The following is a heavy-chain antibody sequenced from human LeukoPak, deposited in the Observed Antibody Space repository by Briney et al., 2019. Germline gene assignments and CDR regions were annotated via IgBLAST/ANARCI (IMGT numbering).Heavy chain of an antibody. CDR2: ISSSSSTL. J-gene: IGHJ4*02. Sequence: PGGSLRLSCAASGFTFSSYSMNWVRQAPGKGLEWVSYISSSSSTLYYADSVKGRFTLSRDNAKNSLYLQMNSLRAEDSAVYCCAREWSSSSGKAFDYWGQGTLVTVSS. V-gene: IGHV3-48*04. CDR1: GFTFSSYS. CDR3: AREWSSSSGKAFDY. D-gene: IGHD6-6*01.